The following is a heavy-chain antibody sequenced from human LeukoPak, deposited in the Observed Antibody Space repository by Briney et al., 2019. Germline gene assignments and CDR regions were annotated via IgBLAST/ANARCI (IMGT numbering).Heavy chain of an antibody. CDR3: ARAVSSGYDPFDY. V-gene: IGHV1-69*13. D-gene: IGHD3-22*01. CDR1: GGTFSSYA. J-gene: IGHJ4*02. CDR2: IIPIFGTA. Sequence: GASVKVSCKASGGTFSSYAISWVRQAPGQGLEWMGGIIPIFGTANYAQKFQGRVTITADESTSTAYMELSSLRSEDTAVYYCARAVSSGYDPFDYWGQGTLVTVSS.